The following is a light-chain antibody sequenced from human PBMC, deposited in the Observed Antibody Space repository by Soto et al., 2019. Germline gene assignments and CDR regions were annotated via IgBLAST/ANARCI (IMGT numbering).Light chain of an antibody. CDR2: AAS. CDR3: QQSYSTPRT. CDR1: QGISSY. J-gene: IGKJ1*01. Sequence: DIQMTQSPSSLSASVGDIVTITCRASQGISSYLNWYQQKPGKAPKLLIYAASSLQSGVPSRFSGSGSGTDFTLTISSLQPEDFATYYCQQSYSTPRTFGQGTKVDIK. V-gene: IGKV1-39*01.